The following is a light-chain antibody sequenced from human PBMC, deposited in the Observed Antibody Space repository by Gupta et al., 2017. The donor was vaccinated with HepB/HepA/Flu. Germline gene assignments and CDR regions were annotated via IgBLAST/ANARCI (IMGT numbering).Light chain of an antibody. J-gene: IGLJ2*01. CDR2: STN. V-gene: IGLV1-44*01. CDR1: SSNIGSYT. Sequence: QSVLTQPPSASGTPGQRVTISCSGSSSNIGSYTVNWYLQLPGTAPKLLIHSTNQRPSGVPDRFSGSKSGTSASLAISGLQSEDEAEFYCATWDDGLNALVFGGGTKLTVL. CDR3: ATWDDGLNALV.